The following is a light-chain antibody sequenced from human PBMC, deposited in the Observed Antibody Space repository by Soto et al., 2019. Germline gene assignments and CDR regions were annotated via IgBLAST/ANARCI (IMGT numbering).Light chain of an antibody. Sequence: QSALTQPRSVSGSPGQSVTISCTGTIGDVGVYDYVSWYQQHPGKAPKLIIYDVTKRPSGVPDRFSGSKSGNTASLTISGLQAEDEADYSCCSYAGSYTYVFGTGTKVTVL. CDR3: CSYAGSYTYV. CDR2: DVT. CDR1: IGDVGVYDY. J-gene: IGLJ1*01. V-gene: IGLV2-11*01.